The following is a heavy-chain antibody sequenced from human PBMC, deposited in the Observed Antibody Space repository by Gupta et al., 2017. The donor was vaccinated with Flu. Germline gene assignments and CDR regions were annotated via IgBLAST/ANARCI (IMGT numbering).Heavy chain of an antibody. J-gene: IGHJ4*02. CDR3: ARRGTYFFDV. CDR2: VHSSGTT. Sequence: QMQLQESGPRLVKPSQTLSLTCTVSGGSVNVFSYFWSWIRQHPGEGLEWIGYVHSSGTTYYNPSLRSRLMMSIDTPKNEFSLELTSVTAADTAMYYCARRGTYFFDVWGQGALVTVSS. D-gene: IGHD1-7*01. V-gene: IGHV4-31*03. CDR1: GGSVNVFSYF.